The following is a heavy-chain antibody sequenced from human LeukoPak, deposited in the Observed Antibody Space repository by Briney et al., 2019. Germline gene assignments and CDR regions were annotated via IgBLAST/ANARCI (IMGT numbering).Heavy chain of an antibody. CDR1: GFTFSSYA. CDR2: ISGSGGST. Sequence: GGSLRLSCAASGFTFSSYAVSWVRQAPGKGLEWVSVISGSGGSTDYADSVKGRFTTSRDNSKNTLYLQMNSLRAEDTAVYYCAKMANYYGSGSLYYGMDVWGQGTTVTVSS. D-gene: IGHD3-10*01. J-gene: IGHJ6*02. V-gene: IGHV3-23*01. CDR3: AKMANYYGSGSLYYGMDV.